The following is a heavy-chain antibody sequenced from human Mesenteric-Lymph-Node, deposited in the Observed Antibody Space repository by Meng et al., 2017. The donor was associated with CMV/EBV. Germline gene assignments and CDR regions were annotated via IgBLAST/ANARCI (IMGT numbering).Heavy chain of an antibody. CDR1: GYTFTGYY. CDR2: INPNSGAT. J-gene: IGHJ6*02. CDR3: ARTSRITMSGMDV. Sequence: ASVKVSCKASGYTFTGYYMHWVRQAPGQGLEWMGWINPNSGATHYAQKFQGRVTMTRDTSISTAYMELSRLRSDDTAVYYCARTSRITMSGMDVWGQGTTVTVSS. V-gene: IGHV1-2*02. D-gene: IGHD3-10*02.